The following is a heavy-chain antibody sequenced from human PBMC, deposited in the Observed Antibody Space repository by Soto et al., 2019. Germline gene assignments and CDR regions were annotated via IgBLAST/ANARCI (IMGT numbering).Heavy chain of an antibody. CDR3: SRDLWDGELPIFCFDY. D-gene: IGHD1-26*01. V-gene: IGHV3-30-3*01. CDR1: GFTFSSYA. Sequence: GGSLRLSCAASGFTFSSYAMHWVRQAPGKGLEWVAVISYDGSNKYCADSVKGRFTISRDNSKNTLYLQMNSLRAEDTAVYNCSRDLWDGELPIFCFDYWGQGTLVTVSS. J-gene: IGHJ4*02. CDR2: ISYDGSNK.